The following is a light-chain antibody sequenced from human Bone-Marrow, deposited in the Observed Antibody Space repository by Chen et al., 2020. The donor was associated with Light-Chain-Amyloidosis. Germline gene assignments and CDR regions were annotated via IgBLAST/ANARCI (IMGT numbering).Light chain of an antibody. J-gene: IGLJ3*02. CDR3: QVWDRSSDRPV. Sequence: SYVLTQPSSVSVAPGQTDTIACGGNNIVSTSVHWYQQTPGQAPLLVVYDDSDRPSGIPERLSGSNSGNTATLTSSRVEAGDEADYYCQVWDRSSDRPVFGGGTKLTVL. CDR2: DDS. V-gene: IGLV3-21*02. CDR1: NIVSTS.